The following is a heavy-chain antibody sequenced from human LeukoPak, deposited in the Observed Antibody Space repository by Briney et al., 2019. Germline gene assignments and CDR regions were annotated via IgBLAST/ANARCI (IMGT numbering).Heavy chain of an antibody. D-gene: IGHD1-7*01. CDR1: GFTFSSYG. CDR3: AKGLELHLRHWFDP. CDR2: VRFDGSNK. Sequence: PGGSLRLSCAASGFTFSSYGMHWVRQAPGKGLEWVAFVRFDGSNKYYADSVKGRFTISRDNSKNTLYLQMNSLRAEDTAVYYCAKGLELHLRHWFDPWGQGTLVTVSS. J-gene: IGHJ5*02. V-gene: IGHV3-30*02.